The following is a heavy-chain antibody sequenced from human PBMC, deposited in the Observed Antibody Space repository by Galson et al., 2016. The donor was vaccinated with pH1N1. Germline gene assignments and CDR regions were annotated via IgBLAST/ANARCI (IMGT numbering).Heavy chain of an antibody. V-gene: IGHV5-51*01. CDR2: VYPADSDT. J-gene: IGHJ3*02. D-gene: IGHD6-19*01. CDR1: GYRFTNYW. Sequence: QSGAEVKKPGDSLKISCKGSGYRFTNYWIGWVRQMPGKGLECVGLVYPADSDTRYRPSIQGQVTISVDNSNNTAYLQWGSLKASDTARYYCARQGGYYSGRGDFGAFDIWGQGTVVTVSS. CDR3: ARQGGYYSGRGDFGAFDI.